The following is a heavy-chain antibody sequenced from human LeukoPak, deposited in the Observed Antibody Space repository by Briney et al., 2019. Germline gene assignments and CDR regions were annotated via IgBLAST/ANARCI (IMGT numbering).Heavy chain of an antibody. Sequence: GGSLRLSCAASGFTVRDFWMAWFRQAPGKGLEWVAHIKEDGTAKYYVDSVRGRFTVSKDDDKNSLSLQMNSLRVEDTAVYYCVRGGWELDYWGQGTLVTVAS. CDR1: GFTVRDFW. V-gene: IGHV3-7*01. CDR3: VRGGWELDY. CDR2: IKEDGTAK. D-gene: IGHD4-23*01. J-gene: IGHJ4*02.